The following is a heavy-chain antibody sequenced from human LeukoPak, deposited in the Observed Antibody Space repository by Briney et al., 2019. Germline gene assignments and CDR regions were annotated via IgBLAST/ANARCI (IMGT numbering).Heavy chain of an antibody. CDR3: AREGSDQGQQLVRDAFDI. Sequence: SVKVSCKASGGTFSSYAISWVRQAPGQGLEWMGGIIPIFGTANYAQKFQGRVTITADESTSTAYMELSSLRSEDTAVYYCAREGSDQGQQLVRDAFDIWGQGTMVTVSS. CDR1: GGTFSSYA. V-gene: IGHV1-69*13. CDR2: IIPIFGTA. J-gene: IGHJ3*02. D-gene: IGHD6-13*01.